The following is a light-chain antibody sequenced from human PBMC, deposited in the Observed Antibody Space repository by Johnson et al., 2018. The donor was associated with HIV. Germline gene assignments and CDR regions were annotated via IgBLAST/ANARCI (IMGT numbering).Light chain of an antibody. CDR1: SSNIGNNS. J-gene: IGLJ1*01. CDR3: ETWDSSLKNGYV. V-gene: IGLV1-51*01. Sequence: QSVLTQPPSVSAAPGQKVTISCSGSSSNIGNNSVSWYQQLPGTAPKLLIYDNNKRPSGIPDRFSGSKSGTSATLGITGLQTGDEAEYYCETWDSSLKNGYVFGTGTKGTVL. CDR2: DNN.